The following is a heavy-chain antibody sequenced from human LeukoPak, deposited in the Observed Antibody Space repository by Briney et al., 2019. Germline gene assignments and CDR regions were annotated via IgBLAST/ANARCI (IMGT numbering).Heavy chain of an antibody. CDR3: ARDRRYSGSFYVRWGQFFDY. J-gene: IGHJ4*02. CDR1: GFTFSSYW. Sequence: GGSLRLSCAASGFTFSSYWMSWVRQAPGKGLEWVANIKQDGSEKYYVDSVKGRFTISRDNAKNSLYLQMNSLRAEDTAVYYCARDRRYSGSFYVRWGQFFDYWGQGTLVTVSS. CDR2: IKQDGSEK. D-gene: IGHD1-26*01. V-gene: IGHV3-7*01.